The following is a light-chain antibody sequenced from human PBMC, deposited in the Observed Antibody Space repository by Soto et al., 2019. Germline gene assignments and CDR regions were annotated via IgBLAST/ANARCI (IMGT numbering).Light chain of an antibody. CDR1: SSNIGSNT. CDR3: AAWDDSLNGRGV. CDR2: TNN. J-gene: IGLJ1*01. V-gene: IGLV1-44*01. Sequence: QSVLTQPPSASGTPGQRVTISCSGTSSNIGSNTVHWYQQLPGTAPKLLIYTNNQRPSGVPDRFSGSKSGTSASLAISGLQSEDEADYYCAAWDDSLNGRGVFGTGTKVTVL.